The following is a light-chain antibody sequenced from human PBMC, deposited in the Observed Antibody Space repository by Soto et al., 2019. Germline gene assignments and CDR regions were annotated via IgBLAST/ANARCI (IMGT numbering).Light chain of an antibody. V-gene: IGLV2-23*01. CDR2: EDT. J-gene: IGLJ2*01. CDR1: SGDVGTYNL. CDR3: CSYAGSSTWV. Sequence: QSALTQPASVSGSPGQSITLSCTGTSGDVGTYNLVSWYQQHPGKAPKLMIYEDTKGPSGISNRFSGSKSGNTASLTISGLQAEDEAVYHCCSYAGSSTWVFGGGTKLTVL.